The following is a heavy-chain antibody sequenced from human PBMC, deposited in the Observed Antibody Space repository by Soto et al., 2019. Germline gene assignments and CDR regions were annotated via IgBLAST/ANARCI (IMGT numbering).Heavy chain of an antibody. V-gene: IGHV4-61*01. D-gene: IGHD6-13*01. CDR3: AREGDRVYYYYYYGMDV. J-gene: IGHJ6*02. Sequence: ASETLSLTCTVSGGSVSSGSYYWSWIRQPPGKGLEWIGYIYYSGSTNYNPSLKSRVTISVDTSKNQFSLKLSSVTAADTAVYYCAREGDRVYYYYYYGMDVWGQGTTVTVSS. CDR2: IYYSGST. CDR1: GGSVSSGSYY.